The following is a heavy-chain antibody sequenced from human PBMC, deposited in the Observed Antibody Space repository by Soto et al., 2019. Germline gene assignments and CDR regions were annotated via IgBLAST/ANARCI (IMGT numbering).Heavy chain of an antibody. CDR2: INTDGSST. CDR1: GLTFSSYW. CDR3: ARAIGSNIHFDY. V-gene: IGHV3-74*01. Sequence: EVQLVESGGGLVQPGGSLRLSCAASGLTFSSYWMHWVRQAPGKGLVWVSRINTDGSSTTYADSVKGRFTISRDNTKNTLYLQMNSLRVEDTTVYYCARAIGSNIHFDYWGQGTLVTVSS. J-gene: IGHJ4*02. D-gene: IGHD1-26*01.